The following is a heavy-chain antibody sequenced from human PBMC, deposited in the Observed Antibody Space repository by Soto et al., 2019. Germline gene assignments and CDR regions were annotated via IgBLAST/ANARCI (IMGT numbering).Heavy chain of an antibody. D-gene: IGHD4-17*01. CDR1: GFTFSSYS. CDR2: ISSSSSTI. Sequence: EVQLVESGGGLVQPGGSLRLSCAASGFTFSSYSMNWVRQAPGKGMEWVSYISSSSSTIYYADSVKSRFTISRDNAKTSLYLQMNSLRAEDTAVYYCSRDEGTYGDYAFDIWGQGTMVTVSS. V-gene: IGHV3-48*01. CDR3: SRDEGTYGDYAFDI. J-gene: IGHJ3*02.